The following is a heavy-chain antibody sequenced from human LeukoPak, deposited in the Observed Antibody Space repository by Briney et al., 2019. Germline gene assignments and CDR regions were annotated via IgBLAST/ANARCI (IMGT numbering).Heavy chain of an antibody. D-gene: IGHD3-3*01. CDR2: IGAYNGNT. CDR3: ARDSSTIFGVVIIGPFDY. CDR1: GYTFTSYG. V-gene: IGHV1-18*01. J-gene: IGHJ4*02. Sequence: ASVKVSCKASGYTFTSYGISWVRQAPGQGLEWMGWIGAYNGNTNYAQKLQGRVTMTTDTSTSTAYMELRSLRSDDTAVYYCARDSSTIFGVVIIGPFDYWGQGTLVTVSS.